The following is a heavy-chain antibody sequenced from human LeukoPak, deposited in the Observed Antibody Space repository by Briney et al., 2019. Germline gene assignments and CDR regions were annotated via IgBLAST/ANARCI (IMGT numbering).Heavy chain of an antibody. J-gene: IGHJ4*02. Sequence: PGGSLRLSCAASGFTFSSYAMSWVRQAPGKGLEWVSAISGSGGSTNYADSVKGRFTISRDNSKNTLYLQMNSLRAEDTAVYYCATSLAVVAATSYFDYWGQGTLVTVSS. CDR2: ISGSGGST. CDR3: ATSLAVVAATSYFDY. CDR1: GFTFSSYA. D-gene: IGHD2-15*01. V-gene: IGHV3-23*01.